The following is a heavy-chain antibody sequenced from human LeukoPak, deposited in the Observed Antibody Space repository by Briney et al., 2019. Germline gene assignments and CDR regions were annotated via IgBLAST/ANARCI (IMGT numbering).Heavy chain of an antibody. D-gene: IGHD1-26*01. V-gene: IGHV4-4*02. CDR3: AKDSKIVGPTFRSYHYMDV. CDR1: GGSISSSNW. J-gene: IGHJ6*03. CDR2: IYHSGST. Sequence: PSETLSLTCAVSGGSISSSNWWSWVRQPPGKGLEWIGEIYHSGSTNYNPSLKSRVTISVDKSKNQFSLKLSSVTAEDTAVYYCAKDSKIVGPTFRSYHYMDVWGKGTTVTVSS.